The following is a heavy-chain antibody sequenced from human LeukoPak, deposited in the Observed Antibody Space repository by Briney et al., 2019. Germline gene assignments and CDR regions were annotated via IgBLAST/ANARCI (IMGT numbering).Heavy chain of an antibody. CDR1: GYTFTSYY. CDR2: INPSGGST. CDR3: ARLSTMVRGVIITHDY. V-gene: IGHV1-46*01. D-gene: IGHD3-10*01. Sequence: ASVKVSCKASGYTFTSYYMHWVRQAPGQGLEWMGIINPSGGSTSYAQKFQGRITMTRDKSTSTVNMELSRLRSDDTAVYYCARLSTMVRGVIITHDYWGQGTLVTVSS. J-gene: IGHJ4*02.